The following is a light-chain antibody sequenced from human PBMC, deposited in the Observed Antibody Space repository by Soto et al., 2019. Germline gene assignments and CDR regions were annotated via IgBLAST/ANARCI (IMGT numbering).Light chain of an antibody. V-gene: IGKV3-20*01. J-gene: IGKJ1*01. CDR2: GAS. CDR3: KQYGSSHRT. CDR1: QTVSSSS. Sequence: EIVLAQSPGTLSFSPGERATLSCRASQTVSSSSLAWYQQKPGQAPRLLIFGASTRAAGFPDRFSGSGSGKALTLTISRLEPEDFAVYYCKQYGSSHRTFGRGTKVDIX.